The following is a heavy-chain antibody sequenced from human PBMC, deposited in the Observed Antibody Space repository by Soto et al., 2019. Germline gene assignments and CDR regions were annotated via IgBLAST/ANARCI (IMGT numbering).Heavy chain of an antibody. V-gene: IGHV4-34*01. CDR1: GGSFSGYY. J-gene: IGHJ6*03. D-gene: IGHD2-2*01. CDR2: INHSGST. Sequence: QVQLQQWGAGLLKPSETLSLTCAVYGGSFSGYYWSWIRQPPGKGLEWIGEINHSGSTNYNPSLKGRVTMSVDTSKIQFSLKLSSVTAADTAVYYCARVGCSSTSCYPYYYYYMDVWGKGTTVTVSS. CDR3: ARVGCSSTSCYPYYYYYMDV.